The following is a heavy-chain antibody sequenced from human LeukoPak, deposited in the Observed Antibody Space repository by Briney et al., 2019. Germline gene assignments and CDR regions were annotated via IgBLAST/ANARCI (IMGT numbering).Heavy chain of an antibody. CDR1: GGSISSHC. CDR2: IYYSGST. CDR3: SSVGSHYDFWSGYSYWFDP. J-gene: IGHJ5*02. V-gene: IGHV4-59*11. Sequence: SETLSLTCTVSGGSISSHCWSWIRQPPGKGLEWIGYIYYSGSTNYNPSLKSRVTIPVDTSKNQFSLTLSSVTAADTAVYYCSSVGSHYDFWSGYSYWFDPWGQGTLVTVSS. D-gene: IGHD3-3*01.